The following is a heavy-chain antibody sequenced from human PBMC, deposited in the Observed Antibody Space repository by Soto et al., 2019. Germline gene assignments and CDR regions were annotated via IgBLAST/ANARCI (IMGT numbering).Heavy chain of an antibody. Sequence: ASVKVSCKASGYTFTIYYMHWVRQAPGQGLEWMGIINPSGGSTSYAQKFQGRVTMTRDTSTSTVYMELSSLRSEDTAVYYCATIAAGTNFDYWGQGTLVTVSS. CDR3: ATIAAGTNFDY. CDR2: INPSGGST. J-gene: IGHJ4*02. CDR1: GYTFTIYY. D-gene: IGHD6-13*01. V-gene: IGHV1-46*03.